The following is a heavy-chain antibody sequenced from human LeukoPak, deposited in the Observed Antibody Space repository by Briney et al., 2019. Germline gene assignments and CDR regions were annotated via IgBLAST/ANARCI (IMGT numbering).Heavy chain of an antibody. V-gene: IGHV3-23*01. CDR3: GEDLCHYDLWSGAYNSFDP. J-gene: IGHJ5*02. CDR2: ISKSGDYT. Sequence: GGSLRLSCAASGYTYRVYSMTSVRQGPGKGLEWVSSISKSGDYTEYSDTVKGRFTISRDNSKNTLYLQMNSLRAEDTALYYCGEDLCHYDLWSGAYNSFDPWGQGALVTVSS. CDR1: GYTYRVYS. D-gene: IGHD3-3*01.